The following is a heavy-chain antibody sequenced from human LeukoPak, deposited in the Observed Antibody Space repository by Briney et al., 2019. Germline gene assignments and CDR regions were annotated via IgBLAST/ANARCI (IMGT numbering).Heavy chain of an antibody. CDR2: ISSSSAYI. CDR3: ARVAIGLAEFAHNENEY. CDR1: EFTFSAYS. D-gene: IGHD6-19*01. V-gene: IGHV3-21*01. Sequence: GGSLRLSCAASEFTFSAYSLNWVRQAPGKGLEWVSYISSSSAYIYYADSVKGRFIISRDNANDSLFLQMNSLTAEDTAVYYCARVAIGLAEFAHNENEYWGPETLVTVSS. J-gene: IGHJ4*01.